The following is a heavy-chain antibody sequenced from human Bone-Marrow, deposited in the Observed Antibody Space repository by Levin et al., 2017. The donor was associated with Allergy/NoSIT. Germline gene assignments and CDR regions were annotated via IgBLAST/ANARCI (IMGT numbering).Heavy chain of an antibody. Sequence: ASVKVSCKASGSTFSGYYIHWVRQAPGQGLEWMGRITPNTGGTNSALKFRGRVTMTRDTSISTVYIELRNLRSDDTAVYYCARDRGENWFDPWGQGTLVTVSS. CDR2: ITPNTGGT. V-gene: IGHV1-2*06. CDR3: ARDRGENWFDP. J-gene: IGHJ5*02. D-gene: IGHD3-10*01. CDR1: GSTFSGYY.